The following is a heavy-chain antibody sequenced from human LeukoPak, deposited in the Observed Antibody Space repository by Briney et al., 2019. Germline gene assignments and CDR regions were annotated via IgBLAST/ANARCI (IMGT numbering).Heavy chain of an antibody. CDR2: IYYTGST. CDR1: GGSISDYY. CDR3: AKSKGYYYYYYMDV. J-gene: IGHJ6*03. V-gene: IGHV4-59*01. Sequence: SETLSLTCTVSGGSISDYYWSWIRQPPGKGLEWIGCIYYTGSTNYNPSLKSRVTISVDTSKTQFSLKLSSVTAADRALYYCAKSKGYYYYYYMDVWGKGTTVTVSS.